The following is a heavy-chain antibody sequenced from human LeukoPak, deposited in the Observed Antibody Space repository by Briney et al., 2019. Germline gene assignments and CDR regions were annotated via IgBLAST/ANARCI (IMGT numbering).Heavy chain of an antibody. D-gene: IGHD1-1*01. V-gene: IGHV3-7*01. CDR3: ARDWTNFLEGLNDY. CDR1: GFTFSRYW. Sequence: GGSLRLSCATSGFTFSRYWMSWVRQAPGKGLEWVANIRPDGNEENYVDSVKGRFTISRDNAKNSLYLQISSLRVDDTAVYYCARDWTNFLEGLNDYWGQGTLVTVSS. J-gene: IGHJ4*02. CDR2: IRPDGNEE.